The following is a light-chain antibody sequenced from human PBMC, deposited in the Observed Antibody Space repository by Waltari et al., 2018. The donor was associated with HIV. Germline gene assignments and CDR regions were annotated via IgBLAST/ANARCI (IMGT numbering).Light chain of an antibody. V-gene: IGKV4-1*01. CDR2: WAS. J-gene: IGKJ1*01. Sequence: DVVLTQSPESVAVSLGERSTINCTSCQILLYRFHGQQYVVWYQQRPGYSPKLLISWASTRESGVPDRFSGSGSGTDFTLTINNVQPEDAAVYYCQEYYSHYPTFGQGIKVEIK. CDR1: QILLYRFHGQQY. CDR3: QEYYSHYPT.